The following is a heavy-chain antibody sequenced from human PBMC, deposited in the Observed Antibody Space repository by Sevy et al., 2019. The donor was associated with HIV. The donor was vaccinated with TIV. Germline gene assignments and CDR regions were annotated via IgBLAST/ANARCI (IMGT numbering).Heavy chain of an antibody. Sequence: ASVKVSCKASGYTFTGYYMHWVRQAPRQGLEWMGWINPNSGGTNYAQKFQGRVTMTRDTSISTAYMELSRLRSDDPAVHYCARKLPSGSSRLPYYYFRMDGWGQGATGTGSS. CDR3: ARKLPSGSSRLPYYYFRMDG. J-gene: IGHJ6*01. CDR2: INPNSGGT. V-gene: IGHV1-2*02. CDR1: GYTFTGYY. D-gene: IGHD6-13*01.